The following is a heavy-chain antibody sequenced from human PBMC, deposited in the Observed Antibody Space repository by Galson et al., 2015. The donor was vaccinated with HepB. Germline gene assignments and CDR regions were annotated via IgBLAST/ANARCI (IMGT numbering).Heavy chain of an antibody. D-gene: IGHD6-19*01. CDR1: GFTFSSQG. Sequence: SLRLSCAASGFTFSSQGMHWVRQAPGKGLEWVAVISSDGSNESYADSVKGRFTISRDNSRKTMYLQMNNLRPEDTAVYYCAHGGYRTGWPPFAYWGRGTLVTVSS. CDR2: ISSDGSNE. CDR3: AHGGYRTGWPPFAY. V-gene: IGHV3-30*03. J-gene: IGHJ4*02.